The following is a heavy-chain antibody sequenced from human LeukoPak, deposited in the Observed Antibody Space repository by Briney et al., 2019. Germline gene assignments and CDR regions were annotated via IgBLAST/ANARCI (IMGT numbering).Heavy chain of an antibody. Sequence: GGSLRLSCAASGFTFSSYSMNWVRQAPGKGLEWVSSISSSSSYIYYADSVKGRFTISRDNAKNSLYLQMNSLRAEDTAVYYCARDGLTITMIVVVTDDAFDIWGQGTMVTVSS. CDR1: GFTFSSYS. V-gene: IGHV3-21*01. J-gene: IGHJ3*02. D-gene: IGHD3-22*01. CDR2: ISSSSSYI. CDR3: ARDGLTITMIVVVTDDAFDI.